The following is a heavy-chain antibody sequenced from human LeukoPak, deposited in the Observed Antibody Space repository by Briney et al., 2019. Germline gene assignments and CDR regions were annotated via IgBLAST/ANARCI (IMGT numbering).Heavy chain of an antibody. J-gene: IGHJ4*02. CDR3: ARLQVIASSTSDY. V-gene: IGHV4-38-2*01. CDR2: IYHSGST. Sequence: PSETLSLTCAVSGYSISSGYYWGWIRQPPGKGLEWIGSIYHSGSTYYNPSLKSRVAISVDTSKNQFSLKLSSVTAADTAVYYCARLQVIASSTSDYWGQGTLVTVSS. CDR1: GYSISSGYY. D-gene: IGHD2-21*01.